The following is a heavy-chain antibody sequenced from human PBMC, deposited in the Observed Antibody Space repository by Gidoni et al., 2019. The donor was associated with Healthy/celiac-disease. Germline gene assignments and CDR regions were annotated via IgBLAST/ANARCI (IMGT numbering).Heavy chain of an antibody. CDR3: AKDGRGPILRPWYYFDY. CDR1: GFTFSSYA. CDR2: ISGSGGST. Sequence: EVQLVESGGGLVQTGGSLRLSCAASGFTFSSYAMSWVRQAPGKGLEWVTSISGSGGSTYYADSVKGRFTISRDNSKNTLSLQMNSLRAEDTAVYYCAKDGRGPILRPWYYFDYWGQGTLVTVSS. V-gene: IGHV3-23*04. D-gene: IGHD2-21*01. J-gene: IGHJ4*02.